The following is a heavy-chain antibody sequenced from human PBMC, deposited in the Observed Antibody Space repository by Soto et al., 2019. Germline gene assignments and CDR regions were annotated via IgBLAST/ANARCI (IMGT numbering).Heavy chain of an antibody. CDR3: TTDTWPVSYFDY. J-gene: IGHJ4*02. Sequence: GGSLRLSCAASGFTFFSAWMSWVRQARGKGLEWVGRIKSKTDGGTTDYAAPVKGRFTILRDDSKNTLYLQMNSLKTEDTAVYYCTTDTWPVSYFDYWGQGTLVTVSS. CDR2: IKSKTDGGTT. D-gene: IGHD6-19*01. CDR1: GFTFFSAW. V-gene: IGHV3-15*01.